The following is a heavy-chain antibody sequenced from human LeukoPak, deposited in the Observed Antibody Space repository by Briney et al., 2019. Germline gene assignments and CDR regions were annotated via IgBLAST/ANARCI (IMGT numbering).Heavy chain of an antibody. CDR1: GFTFSSYS. CDR2: ISSSSSTI. D-gene: IGHD3-22*01. CDR3: ARTGALYDSSGYHQTYFDY. V-gene: IGHV3-48*04. Sequence: GGSLRLSCAASGFTFSSYSMNWVRQAPGKGLEWVSYISSSSSTIYYADSVKGRFTISRDNAKNPLYLQMNSLRAEDTAVYNCARTGALYDSSGYHQTYFDYWGQGTLVTVSS. J-gene: IGHJ4*02.